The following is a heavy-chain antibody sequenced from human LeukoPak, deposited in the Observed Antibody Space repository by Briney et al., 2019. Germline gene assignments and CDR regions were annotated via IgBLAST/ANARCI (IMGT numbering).Heavy chain of an antibody. Sequence: GASVKVSCKASGYTFTSHFMHWVRQAPGQGLEWMGIINPRGGSTSYTQKFQGRVTMTRDTSTSTVYMELSSLRAEDMALYYCAKSKYLGGSYDYWGQGTLVTVSS. CDR2: INPRGGST. CDR3: AKSKYLGGSYDY. CDR1: GYTFTSHF. D-gene: IGHD3-10*01. J-gene: IGHJ4*02. V-gene: IGHV1-46*01.